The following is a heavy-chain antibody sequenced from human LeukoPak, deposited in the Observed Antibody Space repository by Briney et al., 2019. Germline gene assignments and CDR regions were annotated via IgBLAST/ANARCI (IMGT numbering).Heavy chain of an antibody. J-gene: IGHJ6*03. CDR2: IRSKAYCGTT. CDR1: GFTFGDYA. CDR3: TRYLNYDSSGYYSLYYYYMDV. D-gene: IGHD3-22*01. Sequence: PGGSLRLSCTASGFTFGDYAMSWFRQAPGKGLEWVGFIRSKAYCGTTEYAASVKGRFTISRDDSKSIAYLQMNSLKTEDTAVYYCTRYLNYDSSGYYSLYYYYMDVWGKGTTVTVSS. V-gene: IGHV3-49*03.